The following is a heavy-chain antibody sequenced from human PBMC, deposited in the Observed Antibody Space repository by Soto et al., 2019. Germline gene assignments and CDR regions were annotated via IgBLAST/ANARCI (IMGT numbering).Heavy chain of an antibody. CDR3: ARGIVVVVAATYFDY. Sequence: QVQLVQSGAEVKKPGSSVKVSCKASGGTFSSYAISWVRQAPGQGLEWMGGIIPIFGTANYAQKFQGRVTITEDESMSTAYMELSSLRYEDTAVYYCARGIVVVVAATYFDYWGQGTLVTVSS. CDR1: GGTFSSYA. J-gene: IGHJ4*02. CDR2: IIPIFGTA. V-gene: IGHV1-69*01. D-gene: IGHD2-15*01.